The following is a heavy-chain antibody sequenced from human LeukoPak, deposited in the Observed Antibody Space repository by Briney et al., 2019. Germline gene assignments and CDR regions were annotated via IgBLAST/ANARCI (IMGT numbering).Heavy chain of an antibody. CDR1: GGTFSSYA. V-gene: IGHV1-69*13. CDR2: IIPIFGTA. J-gene: IGHJ4*02. CDR3: ARVGLVEQQLFFDY. D-gene: IGHD6-13*01. Sequence: ASVKVSCKASGGTFSSYAISWVRQAPGQGLEWMGGIIPIFGTANYAQKFQGRVTITADESTSTAYMELSSLRSEDTAVYYCARVGLVEQQLFFDYWGQGTLVTVSS.